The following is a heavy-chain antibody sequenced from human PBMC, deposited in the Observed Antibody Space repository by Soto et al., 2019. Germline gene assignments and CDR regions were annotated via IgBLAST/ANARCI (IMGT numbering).Heavy chain of an antibody. Sequence: SLKVSCKASGFTFTSSAVQWVRQARGQRLEWIGWIVVGSGNTNYAQKFQERVTITRDMSTSTAYMELSSLRSEDTAVYYCAAEAHYDSSGYGPASWGQGTLVTVSS. D-gene: IGHD3-22*01. V-gene: IGHV1-58*01. CDR2: IVVGSGNT. J-gene: IGHJ4*02. CDR1: GFTFTSSA. CDR3: AAEAHYDSSGYGPAS.